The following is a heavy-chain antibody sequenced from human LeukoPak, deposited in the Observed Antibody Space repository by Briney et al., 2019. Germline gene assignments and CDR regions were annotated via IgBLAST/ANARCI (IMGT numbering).Heavy chain of an antibody. CDR1: GFTFSNSW. CDR2: IREDGGEK. D-gene: IGHD2-21*02. Sequence: GGSLRLSCAAFGFTFSNSWMTWVRQAPGKGLEWVANIREDGGEKYYVDSVKGRFTISRDNAKNSLYLQMNSLRAEDTAVYYCARINTAIFSSSDYWGQGTLVTVSS. V-gene: IGHV3-7*05. J-gene: IGHJ4*02. CDR3: ARINTAIFSSSDY.